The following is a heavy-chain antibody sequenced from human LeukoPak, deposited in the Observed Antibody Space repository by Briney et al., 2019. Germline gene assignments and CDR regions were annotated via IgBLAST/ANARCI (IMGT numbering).Heavy chain of an antibody. J-gene: IGHJ3*02. CDR2: IYYSGST. Sequence: PSETLSLTCTVSGGSISSGGYYWSWIRQHPGKGLEWIGYIYYSGSTYYNPSLKSRVTISVDTSKNQFSLKLSSVTAADTAVYYCAREYSYGLFAFDIWGQGTMVTVSS. D-gene: IGHD5-18*01. V-gene: IGHV4-31*03. CDR3: AREYSYGLFAFDI. CDR1: GGSISSGGYY.